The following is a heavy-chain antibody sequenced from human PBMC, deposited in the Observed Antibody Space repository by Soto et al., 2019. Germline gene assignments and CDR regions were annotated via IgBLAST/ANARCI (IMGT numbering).Heavy chain of an antibody. D-gene: IGHD3-10*01. CDR2: IYYSGST. V-gene: IGHV4-30-4*01. Sequence: QVQLQESGPGLVKPSQTLSLTCTVSGGSISSGDYYWSWIRQPPGKGLEWIGYIYYSGSTYYNPSHRSRVTTSVDTSKNQFALKLSSVTAADTAVYYCARVGGFGATTIDYWGQGTLVTVSS. J-gene: IGHJ4*02. CDR3: ARVGGFGATTIDY. CDR1: GGSISSGDYY.